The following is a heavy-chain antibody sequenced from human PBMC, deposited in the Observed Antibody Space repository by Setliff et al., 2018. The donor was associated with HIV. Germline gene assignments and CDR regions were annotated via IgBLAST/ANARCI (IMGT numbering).Heavy chain of an antibody. CDR2: TDTDNGYR. Sequence: GASVKVSCKASGYTFSEYAIHWVRQAPGQRLEWMGRTDTDNGYRRYSPKLQGRVTITKDTSANTAYMELRGLRSEDTAVYYCARWCAAAGCYPAIYHFDSWGQGTLVTVSS. CDR3: ARWCAAAGCYPAIYHFDS. V-gene: IGHV1-3*04. D-gene: IGHD2-2*01. CDR1: GYTFSEYA. J-gene: IGHJ4*02.